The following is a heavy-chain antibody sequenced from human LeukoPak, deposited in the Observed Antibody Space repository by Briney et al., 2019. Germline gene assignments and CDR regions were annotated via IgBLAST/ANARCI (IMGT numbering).Heavy chain of an antibody. D-gene: IGHD6-19*01. Sequence: GASVKVSCKASGYTFTGYYMHWVRRAPGQGLEWMGWINPNSGGTNYAQKFQGRVTMTRDTSISTAYMELSRLRSDDTAVYYCARDKESGIAVAGDFDYWGQGTLVTVSS. CDR1: GYTFTGYY. J-gene: IGHJ4*02. V-gene: IGHV1-2*02. CDR2: INPNSGGT. CDR3: ARDKESGIAVAGDFDY.